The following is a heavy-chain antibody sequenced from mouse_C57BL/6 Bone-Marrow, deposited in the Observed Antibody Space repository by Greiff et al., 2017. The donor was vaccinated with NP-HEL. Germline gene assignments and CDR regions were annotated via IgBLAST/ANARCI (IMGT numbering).Heavy chain of an antibody. V-gene: IGHV1-54*02. CDR2: INPGSGGT. CDR3: ARSGIITTVVAKGFAY. Sequence: VQLQQSGAELVRPGTSVKVSCKASGYAFTNYLIEWVKQRPGQGLEWIGVINPGSGGTNYNEKFKGKATLTADKSSNTAYMQLSSLTTEDSAIYYCARSGIITTVVAKGFAYWGQGTLVTVSA. J-gene: IGHJ3*01. CDR1: GYAFTNYL. D-gene: IGHD1-1*01.